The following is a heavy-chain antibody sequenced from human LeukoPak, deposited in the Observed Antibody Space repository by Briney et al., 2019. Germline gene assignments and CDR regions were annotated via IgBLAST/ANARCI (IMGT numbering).Heavy chain of an antibody. D-gene: IGHD1-26*01. CDR3: ASGGSYFDF. J-gene: IGHJ4*02. CDR1: GGSISTTIYY. CDR2: INHSGST. Sequence: SETLSLTCTVSGGSISTTIYYWGWIRQPPGKGLEWIGEINHSGSTNYNPSLKSRVTISVDTSKNQFSLKLSSVTAADTAVYYCASGGSYFDFWGQGTLVTVSS. V-gene: IGHV4-39*07.